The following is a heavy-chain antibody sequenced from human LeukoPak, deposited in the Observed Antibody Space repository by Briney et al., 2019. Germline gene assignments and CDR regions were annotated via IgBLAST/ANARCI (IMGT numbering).Heavy chain of an antibody. CDR2: ISYDESNE. Sequence: GGSLRLSCAASGFTFSNYGMHWVRQAPGKGLEWVAGISYDESNEFYADSVKGRFTISRDNSKNTLYLQMNSLRAEDTAVYYCAKDVDVWGQGTTVTVSS. V-gene: IGHV3-30*18. CDR3: AKDVDV. CDR1: GFTFSNYG. J-gene: IGHJ6*02.